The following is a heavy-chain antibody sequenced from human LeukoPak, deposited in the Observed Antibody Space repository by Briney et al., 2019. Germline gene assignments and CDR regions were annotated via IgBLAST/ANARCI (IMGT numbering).Heavy chain of an antibody. D-gene: IGHD4-17*01. CDR2: IYHAGST. Sequence: SETLSLTCAVSGYSISSGYYWGWIRQPPGKGLEWIGSIYHAGSTYYNPSLKSRVTISVDTSKNQFSLNLSSVTAADTAVYYCARDAGTVTTPFDYWGQGTLVTVSS. CDR1: GYSISSGYY. V-gene: IGHV4-38-2*02. CDR3: ARDAGTVTTPFDY. J-gene: IGHJ4*02.